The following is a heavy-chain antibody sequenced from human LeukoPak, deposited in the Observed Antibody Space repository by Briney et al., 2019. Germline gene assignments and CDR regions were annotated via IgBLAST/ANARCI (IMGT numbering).Heavy chain of an antibody. CDR2: IYSGGTT. J-gene: IGHJ4*02. CDR3: ARVLSVSYCDS. Sequence: ETLSLTCAVYGGSFSGYYWSWVRQAPGKGLEWVSVIYSGGTTYYADSVKGRFTISRDNSKNTLYLQMNSLRGEDTAVYYCARVLSVSYCDSWGQGTLVTVSS. D-gene: IGHD2/OR15-2a*01. CDR1: GGSFSGYY. V-gene: IGHV3-53*01.